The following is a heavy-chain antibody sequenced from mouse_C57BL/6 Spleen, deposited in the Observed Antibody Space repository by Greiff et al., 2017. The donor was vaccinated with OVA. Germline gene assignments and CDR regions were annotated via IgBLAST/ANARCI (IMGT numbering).Heavy chain of an antibody. CDR2: INPNNGGT. J-gene: IGHJ4*01. CDR1: GYTFTDYY. CDR3: ARCPSITTVVDYYAMDY. V-gene: IGHV1-26*01. Sequence: VQLQQSGPELVKPGASVKISCKASGYTFTDYYMNWVKQSHGKSLEWIGDINPNNGGTSYNQKFKGKATLTVDKSSSTAYMELRSLTSEDSAVYYCARCPSITTVVDYYAMDYWGQGTSVTVSS. D-gene: IGHD1-1*01.